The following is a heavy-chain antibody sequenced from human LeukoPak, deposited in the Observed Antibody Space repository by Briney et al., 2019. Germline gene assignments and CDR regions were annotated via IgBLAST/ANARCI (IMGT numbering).Heavy chain of an antibody. J-gene: IGHJ4*02. CDR1: GFTYSHNG. CDR3: LCLWFGKGVY. V-gene: IGHV3-30*02. Sequence: PGGSLRLSCVASGFTYSHNGMHWVRQAPGKGLEWVAFIQYDGNTIFYADSVKGRFTISRDNSKNTLYLQMNRLRAEDTAVYYCLCLWFGKGVYWGRGTLVTVSS. CDR2: IQYDGNTI. D-gene: IGHD3-10*01.